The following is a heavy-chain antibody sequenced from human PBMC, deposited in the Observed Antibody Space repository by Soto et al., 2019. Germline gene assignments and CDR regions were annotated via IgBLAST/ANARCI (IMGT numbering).Heavy chain of an antibody. J-gene: IGHJ6*02. D-gene: IGHD4-17*01. CDR3: ARGRRDYGDAPTLYGMDV. Sequence: QVPLVQSGAEVKKPGASVKVSCKASGYTFTSYGISWVRQAPGQGLEWMGWISAYNGNTNYAQKLQGRVTMTTDTSTSTAYMELRSLRSDDTAVYYCARGRRDYGDAPTLYGMDVWGQGTTVTVSS. CDR1: GYTFTSYG. CDR2: ISAYNGNT. V-gene: IGHV1-18*01.